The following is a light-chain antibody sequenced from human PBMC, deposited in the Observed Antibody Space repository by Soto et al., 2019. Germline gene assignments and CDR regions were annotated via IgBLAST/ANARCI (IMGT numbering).Light chain of an antibody. Sequence: VIWMTQSPSLLSASTGDRVTISCLMSQGISSYLAWYQQKPGKAPELLIYAASTLQSGVPSRFSGSGSGTDFTLTISCLQSEDFATYYCQQYYSFPPDFGQGTRLEI. CDR1: QGISSY. CDR3: QQYYSFPPD. CDR2: AAS. J-gene: IGKJ5*01. V-gene: IGKV1D-8*01.